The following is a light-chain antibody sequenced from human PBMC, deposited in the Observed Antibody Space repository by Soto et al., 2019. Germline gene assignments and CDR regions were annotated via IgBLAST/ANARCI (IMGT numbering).Light chain of an antibody. CDR2: EVA. J-gene: IGLJ3*02. CDR1: SSDVGGYNF. CDR3: ISYTTTSTWV. Sequence: QSALTQPASVSGSPGQSTTISCTGTSSDVGGYNFVSWYQQHPGKAPKLIIYEVANRPSGVSSRFSGSKSGNTASLTISGLQAEDEADYYCISYTTTSTWVFGGGTQLTVL. V-gene: IGLV2-14*01.